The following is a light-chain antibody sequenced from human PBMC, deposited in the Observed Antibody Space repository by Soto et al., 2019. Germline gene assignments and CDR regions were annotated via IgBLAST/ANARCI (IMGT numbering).Light chain of an antibody. CDR2: AAS. V-gene: IGKV1-27*01. CDR1: QGISNY. J-gene: IGKJ1*01. CDR3: QKYNSAPWT. Sequence: DIQMTQSPSSLSASVGDRVTITCRASQGISNYLAWYQQKPGKVPKLLIYAASTLQSGVPSRFSGSGSGTEFPLTISSLQPEDGATYYCQKYNSAPWTFGQGNKVEIK.